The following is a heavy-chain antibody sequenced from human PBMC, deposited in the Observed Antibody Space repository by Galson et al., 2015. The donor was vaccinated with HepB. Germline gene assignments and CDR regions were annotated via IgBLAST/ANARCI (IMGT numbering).Heavy chain of an antibody. CDR1: GGSISSGGYY. J-gene: IGHJ6*02. V-gene: IGHV4-31*03. CDR3: ARGGRSLGEMVYATQDYYGMDV. Sequence: TLSLTCTVSGGSISSGGYYWSWIRQHPGKGLEWIGYIYYSGSTYYNPSLKSRVTISVDTSKNQFSLKLSSVTAADTAVYYCARGGRSLGEMVYATQDYYGMDVWGQGTTVTVSS. CDR2: IYYSGST. D-gene: IGHD2-8*01.